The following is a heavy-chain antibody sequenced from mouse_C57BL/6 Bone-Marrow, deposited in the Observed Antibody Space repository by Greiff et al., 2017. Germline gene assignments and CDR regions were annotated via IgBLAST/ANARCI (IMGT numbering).Heavy chain of an antibody. CDR3: ASKGLTVVGYFDV. Sequence: EVMLVESGGGLVKPGGSLKLSCAASGFTFSDYGMHWVRQAPEKGLEWVAYISSGSSTMYYADTVKGRFTISRDNAKNTLFLQMTSLRSEDTAMYYCASKGLTVVGYFDVWGTGTTVTVSS. CDR2: ISSGSSTM. V-gene: IGHV5-17*01. J-gene: IGHJ1*03. CDR1: GFTFSDYG. D-gene: IGHD1-1*01.